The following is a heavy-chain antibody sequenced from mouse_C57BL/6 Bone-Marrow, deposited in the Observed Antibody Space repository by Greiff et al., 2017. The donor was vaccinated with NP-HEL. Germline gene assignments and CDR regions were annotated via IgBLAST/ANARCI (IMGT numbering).Heavy chain of an antibody. J-gene: IGHJ4*01. Sequence: EVQLQQSGPELVKPGASVKISCKASGYTFTDYYMNWVKQSHGKSLEWIGDINPNNGGTSYNQKFKGKATLTVDKSSSTAYMELRSLTSEDSAVYYCARETITTLDYYAMDYWGQETAVTVSS. CDR2: INPNNGGT. D-gene: IGHD2-4*01. CDR3: ARETITTLDYYAMDY. CDR1: GYTFTDYY. V-gene: IGHV1-26*01.